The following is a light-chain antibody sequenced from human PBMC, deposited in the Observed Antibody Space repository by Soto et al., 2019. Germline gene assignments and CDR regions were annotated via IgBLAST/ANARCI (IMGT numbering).Light chain of an antibody. V-gene: IGKV3-15*01. CDR1: QSVSSK. CDR3: KQYNHWPPIT. Sequence: EIVMTHSPATLSVCPGERATLSCRASQSVSSKLAWYQQKPGQAPRLLIYGASTRATAIPARFSGSGSGTEFTLTISSLQSEDFAVYYCKQYNHWPPITFGQGTRLEIK. CDR2: GAS. J-gene: IGKJ5*01.